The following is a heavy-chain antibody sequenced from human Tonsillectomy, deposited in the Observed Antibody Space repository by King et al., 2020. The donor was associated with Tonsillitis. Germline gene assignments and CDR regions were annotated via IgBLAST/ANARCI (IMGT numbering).Heavy chain of an antibody. J-gene: IGHJ4*02. D-gene: IGHD2/OR15-2a*01. Sequence: QLVQSGGGLVQPGRSLRLSCTASGFTFGDYAMSWVRQAPGKGLECVGFVRSEAYGGTTEYAASVKGRFTISRDDSKSIAYLQMNSLKTEETAVYYCTRLEYLRVFDYWGQRTLVTVSS. CDR1: GFTFGDYA. CDR3: TRLEYLRVFDY. CDR2: VRSEAYGGTT. V-gene: IGHV3-49*04.